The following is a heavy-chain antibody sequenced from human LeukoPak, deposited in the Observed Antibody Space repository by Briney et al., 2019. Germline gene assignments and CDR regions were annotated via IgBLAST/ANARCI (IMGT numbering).Heavy chain of an antibody. V-gene: IGHV3-7*01. Sequence: QPGGSLRLSCAASKFTFSSYWMSWVRQSPGKGLEWVANIKQDGREKYYVDSVKGRFTISRDNAKNSLYLQMNSLRSEDTAVYYCASQITISYFFDSWGQGALVTVSS. CDR2: IKQDGREK. CDR3: ASQITISYFFDS. J-gene: IGHJ4*02. CDR1: KFTFSSYW. D-gene: IGHD3-10*01.